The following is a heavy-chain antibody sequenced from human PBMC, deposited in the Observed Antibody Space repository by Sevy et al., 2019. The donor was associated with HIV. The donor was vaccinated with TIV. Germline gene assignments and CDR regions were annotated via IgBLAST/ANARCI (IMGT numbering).Heavy chain of an antibody. D-gene: IGHD1-26*01. J-gene: IGHJ6*02. V-gene: IGHV3-30*18. Sequence: GGSLRLSCAASGFTFSRYGMHWVRQAPGKGLEWVALISYDENNEYYTDSVQGRFTISRDNSKNTRYLQMSSLRSEDTAIHYCAKELDGGDVPVMGEDLSDFFYGVDVWGRGTTVTVSS. CDR3: AKELDGGDVPVMGEDLSDFFYGVDV. CDR2: ISYDENNE. CDR1: GFTFSRYG.